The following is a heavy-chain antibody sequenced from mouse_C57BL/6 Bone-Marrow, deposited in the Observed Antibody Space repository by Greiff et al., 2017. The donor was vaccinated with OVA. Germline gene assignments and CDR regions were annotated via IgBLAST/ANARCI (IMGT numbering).Heavy chain of an antibody. D-gene: IGHD4-1*01. V-gene: IGHV1-47*01. CDR3: ARRNNLAGTEYFDV. CDR2: FHPYNDDT. Sequence: LVESGAELVKPGASVKMSCKASGYTFTTYPIEWMKQNHGKSLEWIGNFHPYNDDTKYNEKFKGKATLTVEKSSSTVYLELSRLTSDDSAVYYCARRNNLAGTEYFDVWGTGTTVTVSS. J-gene: IGHJ1*03. CDR1: GYTFTTYP.